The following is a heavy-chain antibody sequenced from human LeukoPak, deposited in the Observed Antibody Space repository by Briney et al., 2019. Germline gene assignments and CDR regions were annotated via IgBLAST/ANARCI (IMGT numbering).Heavy chain of an antibody. CDR3: ARDLGYCSGGSCYADFGY. Sequence: PWASVKVSCKASGGTFSSYAISWVRQAPGQGLEWMGGIIPIFGTANYAQKFQGRVTITADESTSTAYMELSSLRSEDTAVYYCARDLGYCSGGSCYADFGYWGQGTLVTVSS. V-gene: IGHV1-69*13. CDR2: IIPIFGTA. CDR1: GGTFSSYA. J-gene: IGHJ4*02. D-gene: IGHD2-15*01.